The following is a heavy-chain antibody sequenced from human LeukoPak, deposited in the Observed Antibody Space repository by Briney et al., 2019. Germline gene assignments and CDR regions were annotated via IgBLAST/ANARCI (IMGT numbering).Heavy chain of an antibody. J-gene: IGHJ4*02. CDR2: IKQDGSEK. CDR1: GFTFSSYW. Sequence: GGSLRLSXAASGFTFSSYWMSWVRQAPGKGLEWVANIKQDGSEKYYVDSVKGRFTISRDNAKNSLYLQMNSLRAEDTAVYYCARGSIRYSSGWYLGYWGQGTLVTVSS. CDR3: ARGSIRYSSGWYLGY. D-gene: IGHD6-19*01. V-gene: IGHV3-7*01.